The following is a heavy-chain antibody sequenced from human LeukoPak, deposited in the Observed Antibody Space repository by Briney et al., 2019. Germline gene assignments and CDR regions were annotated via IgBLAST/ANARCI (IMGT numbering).Heavy chain of an antibody. J-gene: IGHJ6*02. V-gene: IGHV3-23*01. CDR2: ISGSGGST. CDR1: GFTFSSYA. CDR3: AKGDDYGDYVGHYGMDV. D-gene: IGHD4-17*01. Sequence: GGSLRLSCAASGFTFSSYAMSWVRQAPGKGLEWVSAISGSGGSTYYADSVKGRFTISRDNSKNTLYLQMNSLRAEDTAVYCCAKGDDYGDYVGHYGMDVWGQGTTVTVSS.